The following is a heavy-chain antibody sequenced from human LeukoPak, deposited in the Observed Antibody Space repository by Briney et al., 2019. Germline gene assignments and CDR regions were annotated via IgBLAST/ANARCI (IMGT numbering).Heavy chain of an antibody. J-gene: IGHJ4*02. CDR3: ARSDDPPVTTFDF. CDR1: GGSISSSSYY. CDR2: IYYSGST. Sequence: SETLSLTCTVSGGSISSSSYYWGWIRQPPGKGLEWIGSIYYSGSTYYNPSLKSRVTISVDTSKNQFSLKLSSVTAADTAVYYCARSDDPPVTTFDFWGQGTLVTVSS. D-gene: IGHD1-1*01. V-gene: IGHV4-39*07.